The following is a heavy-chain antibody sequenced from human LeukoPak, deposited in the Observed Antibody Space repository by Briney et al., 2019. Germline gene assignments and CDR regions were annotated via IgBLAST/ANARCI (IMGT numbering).Heavy chain of an antibody. CDR3: AKDLGSWYYMDG. CDR1: GFSLRSYG. J-gene: IGHJ6*03. V-gene: IGHV3-30*02. D-gene: IGHD6-13*01. Sequence: PGGSLRLSCAASGFSLRSYGMHSVRQAPGKGLEWVVFIWSDASKKCYADSVKDRFTISRDNSKNTLYLQMNSLRPEDTAVYYCAKDLGSWYYMDGWGKGTTVTVSS. CDR2: IWSDASKK.